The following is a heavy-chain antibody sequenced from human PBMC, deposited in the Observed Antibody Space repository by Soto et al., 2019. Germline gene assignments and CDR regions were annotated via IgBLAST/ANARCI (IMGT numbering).Heavy chain of an antibody. CDR1: GGSFSGYY. J-gene: IGHJ6*02. CDR2: INHSGST. Sequence: SETLSLTCAVYGGSFSGYYWSWIRQPPGKGLEWIGEINHSGSTNYNPSLKSRVTISVDTSQNPSSLKLSSVTAADTGVYYCARAQVLDWLLYRKGMDVWGQGTTVTVSS. V-gene: IGHV4-34*01. CDR3: ARAQVLDWLLYRKGMDV. D-gene: IGHD3-3*01.